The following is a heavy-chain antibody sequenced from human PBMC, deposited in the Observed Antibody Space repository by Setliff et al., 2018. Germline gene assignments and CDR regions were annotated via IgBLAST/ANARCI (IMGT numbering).Heavy chain of an antibody. CDR2: IYHSGST. J-gene: IGHJ4*02. Sequence: SETLSLTCAVSGYSISSGYYWGWIRQPPGKGLEWIGSIYHSGSTYYNPSLKSRVTISVDTSKNQFSLKLSSVTAADTAVYYCAADSSDYDFWSGYSRPFGYWGQGTLVTVSS. V-gene: IGHV4-38-2*01. CDR3: AADSSDYDFWSGYSRPFGY. CDR1: GYSISSGYY. D-gene: IGHD3-3*01.